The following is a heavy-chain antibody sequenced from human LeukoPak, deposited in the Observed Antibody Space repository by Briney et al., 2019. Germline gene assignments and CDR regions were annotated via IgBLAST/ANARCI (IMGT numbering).Heavy chain of an antibody. CDR1: GFTFSSYS. Sequence: GGSLRLSCAASGFTFSSYSMNWVRQAPGKGLEWVSSISSSSSYIYYADSVKGRFTISRDNAKNSLYLQMNSLRAEDTAVYYCARVLRGYSYGPDYWGQGTLVTVSS. J-gene: IGHJ4*02. D-gene: IGHD5-12*01. CDR3: ARVLRGYSYGPDY. V-gene: IGHV3-21*01. CDR2: ISSSSSYI.